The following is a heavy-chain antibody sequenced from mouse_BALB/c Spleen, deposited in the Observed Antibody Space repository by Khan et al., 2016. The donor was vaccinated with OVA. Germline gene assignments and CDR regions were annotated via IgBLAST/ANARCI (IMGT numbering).Heavy chain of an antibody. D-gene: IGHD1-1*01. Sequence: EVELVESGGDLVKPGGSLKLSCAASGFTFSNYAMSWVRQTPEKRLEWVATISSGGSYSYYPDSVQGRFTISRDNAKSTLYLQMSSLRSEDTAIYYCARELVTTVVATPFTYWGQGTLVTVSA. CDR2: ISSGGSYS. V-gene: IGHV5-9-3*01. CDR1: GFTFSNYA. CDR3: ARELVTTVVATPFTY. J-gene: IGHJ3*01.